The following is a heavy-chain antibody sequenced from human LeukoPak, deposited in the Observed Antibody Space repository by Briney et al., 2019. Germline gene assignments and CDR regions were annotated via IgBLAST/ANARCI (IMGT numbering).Heavy chain of an antibody. CDR1: GYTFTDYY. D-gene: IGHD1-26*01. Sequence: SCKVSGYTFTDYYMHWVQQAPGKGLEWMGLVDPEDGETIYAEKFQGRVTITADTSTDTAYMELSSLRSEDTAVYYCATYWELLGNLAFDYWGQGTLVTVSS. CDR2: VDPEDGET. J-gene: IGHJ4*02. CDR3: ATYWELLGNLAFDY. V-gene: IGHV1-69-2*01.